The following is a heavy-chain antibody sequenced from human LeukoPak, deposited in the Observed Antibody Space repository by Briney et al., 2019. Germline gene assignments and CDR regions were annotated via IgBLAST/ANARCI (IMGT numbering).Heavy chain of an antibody. D-gene: IGHD3-22*01. Sequence: ASVKVSCKASGYTFTSYDINWVRQATGQGLEWMGWMNPNSGNTGYAQKFQGRVTMTRNTSISTAYMELSSLRSEDAAVYYCARGIDSSGYLEYFQHWGQGTLVTVSS. CDR1: GYTFTSYD. CDR3: ARGIDSSGYLEYFQH. CDR2: MNPNSGNT. V-gene: IGHV1-8*01. J-gene: IGHJ1*01.